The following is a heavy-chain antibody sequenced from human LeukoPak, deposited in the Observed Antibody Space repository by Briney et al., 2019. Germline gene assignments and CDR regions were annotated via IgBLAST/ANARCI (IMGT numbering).Heavy chain of an antibody. CDR3: AKDLSVAAAGYYFDY. D-gene: IGHD6-13*01. V-gene: IGHV3-30*18. Sequence: GRSLRLSSAASGFTLRKYGMRSVPHTPHKGLERGADVPNAGRDKLYVDSVKGRFTISRDNSKNTVYMQLNSLRAEDTAVYSCAKDLSVAAAGYYFDYWGEGTLDTVSS. J-gene: IGHJ4*02. CDR2: VPNAGRDK. CDR1: GFTLRKYG.